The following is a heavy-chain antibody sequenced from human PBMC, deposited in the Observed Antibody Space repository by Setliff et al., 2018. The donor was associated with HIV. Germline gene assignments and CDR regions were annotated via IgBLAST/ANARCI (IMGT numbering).Heavy chain of an antibody. D-gene: IGHD3-22*01. V-gene: IGHV3-21*01. CDR1: GFTFSSYT. J-gene: IGHJ3*02. Sequence: LRLSCAASGFTFSSYTMNWGRQAPGKGLEGGSSISSSGSYIYYADSMKGRFTISRDNAKNSLYLQMKSLRAEDTDGYYCAREDGAYYYDSSGLEIWGKGKMVTVSS. CDR3: AREDGAYYYDSSGLEI. CDR2: ISSSGSYI.